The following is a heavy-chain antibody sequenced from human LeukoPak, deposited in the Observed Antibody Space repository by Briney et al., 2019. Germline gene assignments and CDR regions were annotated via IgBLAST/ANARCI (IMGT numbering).Heavy chain of an antibody. V-gene: IGHV3-48*01. Sequence: GGSLRLSCAASGFIFSAYSMNWVRQAPGKGLEWVSYISSSTRTIYYTDSVKGRFTISRDNAKNSLYLQMNSLRAEDTAVYYCARGGFDTSGWLDYWGQGTLVTVPS. CDR2: ISSSTRTI. CDR3: ARGGFDTSGWLDY. CDR1: GFIFSAYS. D-gene: IGHD6-19*01. J-gene: IGHJ4*02.